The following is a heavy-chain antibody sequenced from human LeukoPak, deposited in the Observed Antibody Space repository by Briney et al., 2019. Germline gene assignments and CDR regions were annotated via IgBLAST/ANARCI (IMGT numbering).Heavy chain of an antibody. D-gene: IGHD6-13*01. V-gene: IGHV1-18*01. CDR2: ISAYNGNT. Sequence: ASVKVSCKASGYTFTTYGISWVRQAPGQGLEWMGWISAYNGNTNYAQKLQGRVTMTTDTSTSTAYMELRSLRSDDTAVYYCARDVHISSWYSVDYYYGMDVWGQGTTVTVSS. CDR1: GYTFTTYG. J-gene: IGHJ6*02. CDR3: ARDVHISSWYSVDYYYGMDV.